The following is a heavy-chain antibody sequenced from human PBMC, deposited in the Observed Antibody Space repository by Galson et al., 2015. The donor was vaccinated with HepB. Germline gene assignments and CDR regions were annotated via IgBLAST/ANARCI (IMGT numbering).Heavy chain of an antibody. CDR3: ARDPSGVYDSSGYHHTHDY. V-gene: IGHV1-69*04. D-gene: IGHD3-22*01. CDR1: GGTFSSYA. CDR2: IIPILGIA. J-gene: IGHJ4*02. Sequence: SVKVSCKASGGTFSSYAISWVRQAPGQGLEWMGRIIPILGIANYAQKFQGRVTITADKSTSTAYMELSSLRSEDTAVYYCARDPSGVYDSSGYHHTHDYWGQGTLVTVSS.